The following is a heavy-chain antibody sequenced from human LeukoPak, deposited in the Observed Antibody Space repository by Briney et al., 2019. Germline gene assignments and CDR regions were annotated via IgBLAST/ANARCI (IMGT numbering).Heavy chain of an antibody. CDR2: VNSDGSST. CDR1: GFTFSSYW. Sequence: GGSLRLSCAVSGFTFSSYWMHWVRQAPGKGLVWVSRVNSDGSSTTYADSVKGRFTISRDNAKNTLYLQMNSLRAEDTAVHYCARSPNCGGDCSWGQGTLVTVSS. J-gene: IGHJ5*02. D-gene: IGHD2-21*02. V-gene: IGHV3-74*03. CDR3: ARSPNCGGDCS.